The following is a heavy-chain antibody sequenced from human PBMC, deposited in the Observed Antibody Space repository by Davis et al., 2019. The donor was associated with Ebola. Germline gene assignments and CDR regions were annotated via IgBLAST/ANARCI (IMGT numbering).Heavy chain of an antibody. Sequence: GESLKISCIASGFKFDDHAMSWVRQAPGKGLEWVSAISGSGGSTYYADSVKGRFTISRDNSKNTLYLQMNSLRAEDTAVYYCAKAYGDYYYYYGMDVWGQGTTVTVSS. CDR3: AKAYGDYYYYYGMDV. J-gene: IGHJ6*02. D-gene: IGHD4-17*01. CDR2: ISGSGGST. V-gene: IGHV3-23*01. CDR1: GFKFDDHA.